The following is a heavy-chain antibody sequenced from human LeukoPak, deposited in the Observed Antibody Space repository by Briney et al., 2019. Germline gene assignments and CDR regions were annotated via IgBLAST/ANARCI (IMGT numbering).Heavy chain of an antibody. D-gene: IGHD3-3*01. CDR1: GFTVSSNY. J-gene: IGHJ5*02. Sequence: GGSLRLSCAASGFTVSSNYMSWVRQAPGKGLEWVSVIYSGGSTYYAASVKGRFTISRDNSKNTLYLQMNSLRAEDTAVYYCARDNGRFLEWSTRFDPWGQGTLVTVSS. CDR3: ARDNGRFLEWSTRFDP. CDR2: IYSGGST. V-gene: IGHV3-66*01.